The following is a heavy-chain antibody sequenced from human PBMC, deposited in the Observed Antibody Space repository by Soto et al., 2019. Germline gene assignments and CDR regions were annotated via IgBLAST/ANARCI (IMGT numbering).Heavy chain of an antibody. J-gene: IGHJ6*02. V-gene: IGHV5-51*01. D-gene: IGHD2-2*01. CDR1: GYSFTSYC. CDR3: ARRGDIVVVPAAIGRYNSGSYYGMDV. Sequence: GESLKISGKGSGYSFTSYCIGWVRQMPWKGLEWMGIIYPGDSDTRYSPSFQGQVTISADKSISTAYLQWSSLKASDTAMYYCARRGDIVVVPAAIGRYNSGSYYGMDVWGPGPTLTV. CDR2: IYPGDSDT.